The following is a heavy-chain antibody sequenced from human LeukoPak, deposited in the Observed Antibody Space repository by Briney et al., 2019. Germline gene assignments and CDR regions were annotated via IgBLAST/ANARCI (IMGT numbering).Heavy chain of an antibody. Sequence: PSETLSLTCTVSGGSISSYYRSWIRQPPGKGLEWIGYIYYSGSTNYNPSLKSRVTISVDTSKNQFSLKLSSVTAADTAVYYCARAGYCSSTSCYPRGWFDPWGQGTLVTVSS. CDR1: GGSISSYY. D-gene: IGHD2-2*01. V-gene: IGHV4-59*01. CDR2: IYYSGST. J-gene: IGHJ5*02. CDR3: ARAGYCSSTSCYPRGWFDP.